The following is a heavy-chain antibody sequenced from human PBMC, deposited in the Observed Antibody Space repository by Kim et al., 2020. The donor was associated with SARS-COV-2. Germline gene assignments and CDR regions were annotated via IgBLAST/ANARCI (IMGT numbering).Heavy chain of an antibody. CDR2: INPSGGST. CDR3: ARDRYCGGDCYLNWFDT. D-gene: IGHD2-21*02. CDR1: GYTFTSYY. Sequence: ASVKVSCKASGYTFTSYYMHWVRQAPGQGLEWMGIINPSGGSTSYAQKFQGRVTMTRDTSTSTVYMELSSLRSEETAVYYCARDRYCGGDCYLNWFDTWGQGTLVTVSP. V-gene: IGHV1-46*01. J-gene: IGHJ5*02.